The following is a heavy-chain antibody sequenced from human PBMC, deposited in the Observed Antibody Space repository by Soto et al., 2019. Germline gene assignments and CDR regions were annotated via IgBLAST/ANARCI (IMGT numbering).Heavy chain of an antibody. V-gene: IGHV4-31*03. CDR1: GGSISSGGYY. J-gene: IGHJ5*02. Sequence: SETLSLTCTVSGGSISSGGYYWSWIRQHPGKGLEWIGYIYYSGSTYYNPSLKSRVTISVDTSKNQFSLKLSSVTAADTAVYYWARDSAARWFDPWGQGTLVPVSS. CDR3: ARDSAARWFDP. CDR2: IYYSGST. D-gene: IGHD6-25*01.